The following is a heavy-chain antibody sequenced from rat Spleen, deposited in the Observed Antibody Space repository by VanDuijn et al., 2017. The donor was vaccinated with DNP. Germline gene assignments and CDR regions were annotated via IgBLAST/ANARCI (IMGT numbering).Heavy chain of an antibody. V-gene: IGHV5-25*01. CDR1: GFTFSTYD. Sequence: EVQLVESGGGLVQPGRSLKLSCAASGFTFSTYDMTWVRQAPARGLEWVALISYDGGITYYRDSVKGRFTISRDNAESTLYLQMDSLRSEDTATYYCARGIITALPYWSFDFWGPGTMVTVSS. CDR3: ARGIITALPYWSFDF. CDR2: ISYDGGIT. D-gene: IGHD1-6*01. J-gene: IGHJ1*01.